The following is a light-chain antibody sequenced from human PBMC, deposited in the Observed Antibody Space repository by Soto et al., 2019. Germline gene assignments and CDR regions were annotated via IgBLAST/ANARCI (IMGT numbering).Light chain of an antibody. CDR1: SSDVGGYNY. J-gene: IGLJ1*01. V-gene: IGLV2-14*01. CDR3: SSYRTGGPFV. CDR2: EVS. Sequence: QSALTQPASVSGSPGQSIAISCTGTSSDVGGYNYVSWYQQLPGKAPKLLISEVSNRPSGVSHRFPGSKSGNTASLTISGLQAEDEADYYCSSYRTGGPFVFETGTKVTVL.